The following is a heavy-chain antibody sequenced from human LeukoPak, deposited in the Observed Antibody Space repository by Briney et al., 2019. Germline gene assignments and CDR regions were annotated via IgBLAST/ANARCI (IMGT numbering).Heavy chain of an antibody. D-gene: IGHD3-3*01. CDR1: GGSISSYY. V-gene: IGHV4-59*01. Sequence: SETLSLTCTVSGGSISSYYWSWIRQPPGKGLEWIGHIYYSGSTNYNPSLKSRVTISVDTSKNQFSLKLSSVTAADTAVYYCARGSGKIFDYWGQGTLVTVSS. CDR2: IYYSGST. CDR3: ARGSGKIFDY. J-gene: IGHJ4*02.